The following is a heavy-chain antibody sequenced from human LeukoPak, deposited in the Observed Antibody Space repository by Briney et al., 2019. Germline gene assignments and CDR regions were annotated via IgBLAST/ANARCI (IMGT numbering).Heavy chain of an antibody. V-gene: IGHV4-59*01. Sequence: SETLSLTCTVSGGSFSTYYWSWIRQPPGKGLEWIGYIYYSGSPNYNPSLKSRVTISMDTSNNQFSLKLTSVTAADTAVYFCGRAALMSTSAFDIWGQGTLVTVSS. CDR1: GGSFSTYY. CDR3: GRAALMSTSAFDI. D-gene: IGHD5-24*01. J-gene: IGHJ3*02. CDR2: IYYSGSP.